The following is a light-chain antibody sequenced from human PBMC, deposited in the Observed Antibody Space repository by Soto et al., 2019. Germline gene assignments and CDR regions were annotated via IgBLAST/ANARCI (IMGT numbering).Light chain of an antibody. CDR2: DAS. CDR1: QSVGTY. V-gene: IGKV3-11*01. J-gene: IGKJ2*01. CDR3: QQYGNFPYT. Sequence: EIVLTQSPATLSLSPGERATLSCRASQSVGTYLAWYQQKPGQAPRLLIYDASNRATGIPARISGSGSGTDFTLTISSLEPEDLAVYYCQQYGNFPYTFGQGTKLEIK.